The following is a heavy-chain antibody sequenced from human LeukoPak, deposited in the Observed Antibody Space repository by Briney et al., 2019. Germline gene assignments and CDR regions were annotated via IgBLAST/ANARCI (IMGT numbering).Heavy chain of an antibody. J-gene: IGHJ4*02. V-gene: IGHV1-18*01. D-gene: IGHD3-3*01. CDR1: GYTFTSYG. CDR2: ISAYNGNT. CDR3: AGDRPLGLRFLEWLSFDY. Sequence: ASVKVSCKASGYTFTSYGISWVRQAPGQGLEWMGWISAYNGNTNYAQKLQGRVTMTTDTSTSTAYMELRSLRSDDTAVYYCAGDRPLGLRFLEWLSFDYWGQGTLVTVSS.